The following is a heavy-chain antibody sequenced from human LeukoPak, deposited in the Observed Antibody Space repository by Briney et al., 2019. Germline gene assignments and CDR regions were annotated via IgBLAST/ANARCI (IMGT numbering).Heavy chain of an antibody. CDR1: GFSLSTSGMC. Sequence: SGPTLVNPTQTLTLTCTFSGFSLSTSGMCVSWIRQPPGKALEWLALIDWDDDKYYSTSLKTRLTISKDTSKDQVVLTMTNMDPVDTATYYCARIRIAAAGTSFDYWGQGTLVTVSS. D-gene: IGHD6-13*01. J-gene: IGHJ4*02. CDR2: IDWDDDK. CDR3: ARIRIAAAGTSFDY. V-gene: IGHV2-70*01.